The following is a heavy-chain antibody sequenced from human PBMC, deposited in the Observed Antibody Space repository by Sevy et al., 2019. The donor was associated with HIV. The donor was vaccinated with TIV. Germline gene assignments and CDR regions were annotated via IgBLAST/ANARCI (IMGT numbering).Heavy chain of an antibody. CDR3: ARGISWYDRYFQH. CDR2: ISSSGSTI. CDR1: GFTFSDYY. V-gene: IGHV3-11*01. Sequence: GGSLRLSCAASGFTFSDYYMSWIRQAPGKGLEWVSYISSSGSTIYYADSVKGRFTISRDNAKNSLYLQMNSLRAEDTAVYYWARGISWYDRYFQHWGQGTLVTVSS. D-gene: IGHD6-13*01. J-gene: IGHJ1*01.